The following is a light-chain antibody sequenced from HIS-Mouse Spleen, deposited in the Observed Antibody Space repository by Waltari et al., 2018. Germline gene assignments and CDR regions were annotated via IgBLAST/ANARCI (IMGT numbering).Light chain of an antibody. CDR2: EDN. CDR3: QSYDSSNLV. V-gene: IGLV6-57*04. J-gene: IGLJ3*02. CDR1: SCSIASNY. Sequence: NFMLTQPHSVSESPGKTVTISCTRSSCSIASNYVQWYQQRPGSAPTTVIYEDNQRPSGVPDRFSGSIDSSSNSASLTISGLKTEDEADYYCQSYDSSNLVFGGGTKLTVL.